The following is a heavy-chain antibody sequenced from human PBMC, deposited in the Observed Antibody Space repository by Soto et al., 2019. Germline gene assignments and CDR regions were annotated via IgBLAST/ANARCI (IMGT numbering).Heavy chain of an antibody. J-gene: IGHJ4*02. D-gene: IGHD1-26*01. CDR1: GFTFSSYA. CDR2: ISYDGSNK. V-gene: IGHV3-30-3*01. CDR3: AREDARSYPPTHFDD. Sequence: PGGSLRLSCAASGFTFSSYAMHWVRQAPGKGLEWVAVISYDGSNKYYADSVKGRFTISRDNSKNTLYLQMNSLRAEDTAVYYCAREDARSYPPTHFDDWGQGTLVTVSS.